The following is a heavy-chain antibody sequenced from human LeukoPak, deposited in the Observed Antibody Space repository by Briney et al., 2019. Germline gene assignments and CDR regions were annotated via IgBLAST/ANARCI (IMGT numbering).Heavy chain of an antibody. Sequence: GASVKVSCKASGYTFTSYGISWVRQAPGQGLEWMGWISAYNGNTNYAQKLQGRVTMTTDTSTSTAYMELRSLRSDDTAVYYCARGPSITTTGYDGGDEFDYWGQGTLVTVSS. CDR2: ISAYNGNT. V-gene: IGHV1-18*01. J-gene: IGHJ4*02. D-gene: IGHD5-12*01. CDR1: GYTFTSYG. CDR3: ARGPSITTTGYDGGDEFDY.